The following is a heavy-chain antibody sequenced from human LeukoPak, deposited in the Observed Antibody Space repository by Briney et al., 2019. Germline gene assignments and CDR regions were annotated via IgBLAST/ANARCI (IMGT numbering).Heavy chain of an antibody. Sequence: ASVKVSCKASGYTFTGYYMHWVRQAPGQGLEWMGWINPNSGGTNYAQKFQGRVTMTRDTSISTAYMELSRLRSDDTAVYYCARGPYYYDSSGYSAGHFDYWGQGTLVTVSS. V-gene: IGHV1-2*02. CDR2: INPNSGGT. CDR3: ARGPYYYDSSGYSAGHFDY. J-gene: IGHJ4*02. CDR1: GYTFTGYY. D-gene: IGHD3-22*01.